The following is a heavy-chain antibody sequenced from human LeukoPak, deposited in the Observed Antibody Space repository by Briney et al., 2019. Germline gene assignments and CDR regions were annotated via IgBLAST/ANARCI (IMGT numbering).Heavy chain of an antibody. J-gene: IGHJ4*02. V-gene: IGHV3-30*04. Sequence: GGSLRLSCAASGFTFSSYAMHWVRQAPGKGLEWVAVISYDGSNKYYADSVKGRFTISRDSSKNTLYLEMSSLRAEDTAVYYCAKDFDYYDTSDYFFLAVFDYWGQGTLVTVSS. CDR2: ISYDGSNK. CDR3: AKDFDYYDTSDYFFLAVFDY. D-gene: IGHD3-22*01. CDR1: GFTFSSYA.